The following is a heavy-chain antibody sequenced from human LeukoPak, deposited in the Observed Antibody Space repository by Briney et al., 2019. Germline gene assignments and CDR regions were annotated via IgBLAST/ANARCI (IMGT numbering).Heavy chain of an antibody. CDR1: GGSIRSSSYY. CDR2: IYYSGST. Sequence: PSETLSLTCTVSGGSIRSSSYYWGWIRQPPGKGLEWIGSIYYSGSTYYNPSLKSRVTISVDTSKNQFSLKLSSVTAADTAVYYCARPQRYSNYALDYWGQGTLVIVSS. CDR3: ARPQRYSNYALDY. D-gene: IGHD4-11*01. J-gene: IGHJ4*02. V-gene: IGHV4-39*01.